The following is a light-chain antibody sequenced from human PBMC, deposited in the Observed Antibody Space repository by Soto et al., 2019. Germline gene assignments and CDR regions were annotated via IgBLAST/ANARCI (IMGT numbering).Light chain of an antibody. CDR2: GAS. V-gene: IGKV1-27*01. Sequence: DIQMTQSPSSLSAYLGDRVTITCRASQGISNYLAWYQQKPGRLPKLLLFGASTLQSGVPARFSGSGSGTLFTLTINGLLPEDFATYYCQKYDRAPFTFGPGTKVDFK. CDR3: QKYDRAPFT. CDR1: QGISNY. J-gene: IGKJ3*01.